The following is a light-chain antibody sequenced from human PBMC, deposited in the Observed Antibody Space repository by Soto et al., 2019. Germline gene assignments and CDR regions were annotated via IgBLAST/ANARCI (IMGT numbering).Light chain of an antibody. CDR2: SNN. CDR3: AACDDSLNGYV. CDR1: SANIGSNT. J-gene: IGLJ1*01. Sequence: SVLTQPPPASGTPGQRVTISCSGSSANIGSNTVNWYQQLPGTAPKLLIYSNNQRPSGVPDRFSGSKSGTSASLTISELQSEDEADYYCAACDDSLNGYVCAPGTQ. V-gene: IGLV1-44*01.